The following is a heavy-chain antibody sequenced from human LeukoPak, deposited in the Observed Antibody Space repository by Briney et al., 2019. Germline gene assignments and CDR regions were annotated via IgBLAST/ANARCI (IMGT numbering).Heavy chain of an antibody. D-gene: IGHD6-19*01. CDR3: AREGFTSAWDY. V-gene: IGHV3-7*03. J-gene: IGHJ4*02. CDR2: IKQDGSDK. CDR1: GFTFSSYA. Sequence: GGSLRLSCAASGFTFSSYAMSWVRQAPGKGLEWVANIKQDGSDKHYVDSVEGRFTISRDNAKNSLYLQMNSLRAEDTAVYFCAREGFTSAWDYWGQGTLVTVSS.